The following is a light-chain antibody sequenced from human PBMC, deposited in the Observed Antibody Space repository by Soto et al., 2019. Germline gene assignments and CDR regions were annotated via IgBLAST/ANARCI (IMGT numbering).Light chain of an antibody. V-gene: IGKV3-11*01. CDR3: QQRDSWPLT. Sequence: ENVLTQSPATLSLSPGEGATLSCRASESVGSDLAWYQQKPGQPPRLLIYDVSGRATGVPARFSGSGSGTDFTLPISSLEPEDFPLYYCQQRDSWPLTFGGGPKVDIK. J-gene: IGKJ4*01. CDR2: DVS. CDR1: ESVGSD.